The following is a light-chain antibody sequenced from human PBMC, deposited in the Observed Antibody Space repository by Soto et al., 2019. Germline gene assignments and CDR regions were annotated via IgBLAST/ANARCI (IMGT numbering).Light chain of an antibody. CDR2: NDN. CDR3: AAWDDSLNGHVV. Sequence: QSVLTQPPSASGTPGQRVTISCSGSSSNIRSNTVNWYQQITGTAPKLLIYNDNQRPSGVPDRFSGSKSGTSGSLAISGLQSEDEGDYYCAAWDDSLNGHVVFGGGTQLTVL. J-gene: IGLJ2*01. V-gene: IGLV1-44*01. CDR1: SSNIRSNT.